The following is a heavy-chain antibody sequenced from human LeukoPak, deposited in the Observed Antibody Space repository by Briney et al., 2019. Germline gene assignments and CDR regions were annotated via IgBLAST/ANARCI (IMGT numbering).Heavy chain of an antibody. Sequence: GGSLRLSCAASGFTSSIYYMSWVRQAPGKGLEWVAFIRYDGSNKYYADSVKGRFTISRDNSKNTLYLQMNSLRAEDTAVYYCAKDQDYYDSSGPTDIDYWGQGTLVTVSS. V-gene: IGHV3-30*02. D-gene: IGHD3-22*01. CDR1: GFTSSIYY. J-gene: IGHJ4*02. CDR2: IRYDGSNK. CDR3: AKDQDYYDSSGPTDIDY.